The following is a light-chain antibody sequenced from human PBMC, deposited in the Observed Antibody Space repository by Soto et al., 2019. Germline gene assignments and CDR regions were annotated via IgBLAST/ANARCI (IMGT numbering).Light chain of an antibody. V-gene: IGKV3-15*01. J-gene: IGKJ1*01. CDR3: QHFNNWPPGVT. CDR1: QSISTN. CDR2: GAS. Sequence: EIVITQSPATLSVSPGERASLSCRASQSISTNLAWYQQNPGQAPRLLIFGASTRAPDIPARFSGSGSGTEFTLTISGLQSEDFAVYYCQHFNNWPPGVTFGQGTKVDIK.